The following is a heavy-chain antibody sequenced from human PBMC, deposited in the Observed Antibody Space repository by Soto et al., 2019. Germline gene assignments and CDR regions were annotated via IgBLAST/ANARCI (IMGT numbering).Heavy chain of an antibody. D-gene: IGHD1-26*01. CDR3: ARDGGRHSGGIDY. Sequence: QVQLVQSGAEVKKPGSSVKVSCKASGGTFSSYSINWVRQAPGQGLEWMGEIIPIFGTANYAQKFQGRVTITADESTSTVYMELSSLRSEDTAVYSCARDGGRHSGGIDYWGQGTVVTVSS. CDR1: GGTFSSYS. V-gene: IGHV1-69*01. CDR2: IIPIFGTA. J-gene: IGHJ4*02.